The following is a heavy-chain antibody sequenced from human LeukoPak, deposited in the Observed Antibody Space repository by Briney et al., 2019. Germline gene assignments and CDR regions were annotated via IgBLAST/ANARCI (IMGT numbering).Heavy chain of an antibody. CDR1: GGSSSGYY. J-gene: IGHJ4*02. CDR3: AREGYYYGSGSDYDDY. Sequence: SETPSLTCAVYGGSSSGYYWSWIRQPPGKGLEGIGEINHSGSTNYTPSLKSRATISVDTSKNQFSLKLTSVTAADTAVYYCAREGYYYGSGSDYDDYWGQGTLVTVSS. V-gene: IGHV4-34*01. D-gene: IGHD3-10*01. CDR2: INHSGST.